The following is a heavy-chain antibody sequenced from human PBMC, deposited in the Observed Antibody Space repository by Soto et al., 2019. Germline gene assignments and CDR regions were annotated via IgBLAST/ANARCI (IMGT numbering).Heavy chain of an antibody. Sequence: GSSVKVSCKASGYTFTAYYIHWVRQAPGQGLEWMGWMKPNSGGRKYAQKFQGRVTMTRDTSISTAHMDLSRLRSDDTAVYYCARDLSPQTETKTLSPNDAFDIWGQGTMVTVSS. CDR3: ARDLSPQTETKTLSPNDAFDI. CDR1: GYTFTAYY. D-gene: IGHD1-7*01. CDR2: MKPNSGGR. V-gene: IGHV1-2*02. J-gene: IGHJ3*02.